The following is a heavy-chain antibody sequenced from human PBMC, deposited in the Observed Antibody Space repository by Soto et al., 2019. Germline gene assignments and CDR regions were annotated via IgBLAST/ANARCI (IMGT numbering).Heavy chain of an antibody. V-gene: IGHV1-2*04. CDR2: INPNSGGT. D-gene: IGHD3-10*01. Sequence: QVQLVQSGAEVKKSGASVKVSCKASGYTFTGYYMHWVRQAPGQGLEWMGWINPNSGGTNYAQKSQGWVTMTRDTSISTAYMELSRLRSDDTAVYCCARYGSGSYYVYWGQGTLVTVSS. CDR1: GYTFTGYY. CDR3: ARYGSGSYYVY. J-gene: IGHJ4*02.